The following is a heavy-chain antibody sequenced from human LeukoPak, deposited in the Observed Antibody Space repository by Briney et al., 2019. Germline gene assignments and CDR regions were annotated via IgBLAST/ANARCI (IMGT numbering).Heavy chain of an antibody. D-gene: IGHD6-19*01. J-gene: IGHJ4*02. Sequence: GGSLRLSCAASGFTFSSYSMNWVRQATGKGLEWVSSISSSSSYIYYADSVKGRLTISRDNAKNSLYLQMNSLRAEDTAVYYCAIGSAVAAPLNYWGQGTLVTVSS. V-gene: IGHV3-21*01. CDR2: ISSSSSYI. CDR3: AIGSAVAAPLNY. CDR1: GFTFSSYS.